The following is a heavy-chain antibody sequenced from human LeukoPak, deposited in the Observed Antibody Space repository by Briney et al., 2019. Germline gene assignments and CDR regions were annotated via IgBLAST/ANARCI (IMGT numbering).Heavy chain of an antibody. J-gene: IGHJ4*02. CDR3: VREQWEGFDS. V-gene: IGHV3-21*01. CDR2: ISSSSSYI. CDR1: GFTFSRYS. D-gene: IGHD1-26*01. Sequence: GGSLRLSCAASGFTFSRYSMNWVRQAPGKGLEGVSSISSSSSYIYYTDSVKGRFTISRDNAKNSLYLQMNSLRAEDTAVYYCVREQWEGFDSWGQGTLVTVYS.